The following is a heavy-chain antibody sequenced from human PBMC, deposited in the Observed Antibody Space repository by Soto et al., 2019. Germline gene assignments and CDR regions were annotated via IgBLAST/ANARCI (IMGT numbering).Heavy chain of an antibody. J-gene: IGHJ3*02. CDR2: IYIGGST. V-gene: IGHV3-53*04. CDR3: ATYYDSRGYTPSYAFDI. D-gene: IGHD3-22*01. CDR1: GFTVSSNY. Sequence: EVQVVESGGGWVQPGGSLRLSCAASGFTVSSNYMSWVRQAPGKGLEWVSDIYIGGSTYYADSVKGRFTISRHSPKNTLYLQMNSLRAEDTAVYFCATYYDSRGYTPSYAFDIWGQGTMVTVSS.